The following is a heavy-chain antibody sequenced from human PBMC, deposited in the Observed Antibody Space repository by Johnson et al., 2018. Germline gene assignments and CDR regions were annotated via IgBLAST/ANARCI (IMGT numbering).Heavy chain of an antibody. D-gene: IGHD6-19*01. CDR2: ISYDGSDK. V-gene: IGHV3-30-3*01. CDR1: AFTFRSYA. CDR3: SRGLGWLSRKTNSYYYYLDV. Sequence: QVQLVQSGGGVVQPGRSLRLSCAGSAFTFRSYAIHWVRQAPGKGLEWVAFISYDGSDKDYADSVKGRFTISRDNSQNTLYLQTNSLKPDDTAVYYCSRGLGWLSRKTNSYYYYLDVWGKGTTVTVAS. J-gene: IGHJ6*03.